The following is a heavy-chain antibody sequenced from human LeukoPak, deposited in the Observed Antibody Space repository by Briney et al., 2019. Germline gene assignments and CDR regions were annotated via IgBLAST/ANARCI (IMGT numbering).Heavy chain of an antibody. CDR1: GGSISSYY. D-gene: IGHD2-21*02. V-gene: IGHV4-59*01. CDR2: IYYSGST. CDR3: ARGEGTALELDP. J-gene: IGHJ5*02. Sequence: SETLSLTCTVSGGSISSYYWSWIRQPPGKGLEWIGYIYYSGSTNYNPSLKSRVTISVDTSKNQFSLKLSSVTAADTAVYYCARGEGTALELDPWGQGTLVTVSS.